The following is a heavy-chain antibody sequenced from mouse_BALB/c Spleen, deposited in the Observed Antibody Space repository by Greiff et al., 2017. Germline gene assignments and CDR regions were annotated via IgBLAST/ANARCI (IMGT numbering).Heavy chain of an antibody. CDR3: ARGGTVFDY. V-gene: IGHV5-17*02. CDR1: GFTFSSFG. D-gene: IGHD1-1*01. CDR2: ISSGSSTI. J-gene: IGHJ2*01. Sequence: DVKLVESGGGLVQPGGSRKLSCAASGFTFSSFGMHWVRQAPEKGLEWVAYISSGSSTIYYADTVKGRFTISRDNPKNTLFLQMTSLRSEDTAMYYCARGGTVFDYWGQGTTLTVSS.